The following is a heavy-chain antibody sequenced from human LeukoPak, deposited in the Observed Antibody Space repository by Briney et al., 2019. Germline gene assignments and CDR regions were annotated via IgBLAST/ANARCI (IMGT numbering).Heavy chain of an antibody. CDR1: GFTFSSYS. Sequence: NPGGSLRLSCAASGFTFSSYSMNWVRQAPGKGLEWVSSISSSSSYIYYADSVKGRFTISRDNAKNSLYLQMNSLRAEDTAVYYCARDRGSRYPRIFDYWGQGTLVTVSS. CDR3: ARDRGSRYPRIFDY. J-gene: IGHJ4*02. V-gene: IGHV3-21*01. D-gene: IGHD3-22*01. CDR2: ISSSSSYI.